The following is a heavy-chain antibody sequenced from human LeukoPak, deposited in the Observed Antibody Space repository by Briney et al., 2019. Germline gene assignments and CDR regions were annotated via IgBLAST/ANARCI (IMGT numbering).Heavy chain of an antibody. V-gene: IGHV3-72*01. D-gene: IGHD4-23*01. J-gene: IGHJ4*02. CDR1: GFTFSDYY. CDR3: ARVYGGKRYDFDL. CDR2: IRNKTKSYSK. Sequence: GGSLRLSCAVSGFTFSDYYMDWVRQAPGKGLEWVGGIRNKTKSYSKEYAASVQGRFTISRDDSNNSLYLQMNSLKTEDAAVYYCARVYGGKRYDFDLWGRGTLVTVSS.